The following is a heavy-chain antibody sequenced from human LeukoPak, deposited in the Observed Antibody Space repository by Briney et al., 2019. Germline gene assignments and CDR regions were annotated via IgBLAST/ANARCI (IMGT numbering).Heavy chain of an antibody. V-gene: IGHV1-2*02. CDR2: INPNSGDT. Sequence: GASVMVSCKASVYRFSDYYMQWVRQAPGQGLEWMGCINPNSGDTKYARRFQGRVTMSSDTSITTAYMELSRLRSDDTAVYYCARSPRPRYDSSAYYGDWGQGTLVTISS. J-gene: IGHJ4*02. CDR1: VYRFSDYY. CDR3: ARSPRPRYDSSAYYGD. D-gene: IGHD3-22*01.